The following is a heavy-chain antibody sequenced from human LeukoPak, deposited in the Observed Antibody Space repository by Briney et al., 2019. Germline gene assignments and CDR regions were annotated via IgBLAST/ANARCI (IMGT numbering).Heavy chain of an antibody. D-gene: IGHD5-12*01. CDR2: IIAILDTA. V-gene: IGHV1-69*08. Sequence: ASVKVSCKAPGGSFRDYSLSWVRQAPGQGLEWMGRIIAILDTAHYAQKFQGRFTITADKSTTTVYMELSSLRSDDTAVYYCVRSGYDYDWSDPWGQGTLVTVSS. CDR1: GGSFRDYS. CDR3: VRSGYDYDWSDP. J-gene: IGHJ5*02.